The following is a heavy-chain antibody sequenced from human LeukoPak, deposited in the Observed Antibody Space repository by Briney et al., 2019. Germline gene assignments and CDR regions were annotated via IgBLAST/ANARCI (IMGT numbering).Heavy chain of an antibody. Sequence: PSETLSLTCAVYGGSFGGYYWSWIRQPPGKGLEWIGEINHSGSTNYNPSLKSRVTISVDTSKNQFSLKLSSVTAADTAVYYCARGRGSSIDYWGQGTLVTVSS. CDR2: INHSGST. J-gene: IGHJ4*02. V-gene: IGHV4-34*01. D-gene: IGHD6-6*01. CDR1: GGSFGGYY. CDR3: ARGRGSSIDY.